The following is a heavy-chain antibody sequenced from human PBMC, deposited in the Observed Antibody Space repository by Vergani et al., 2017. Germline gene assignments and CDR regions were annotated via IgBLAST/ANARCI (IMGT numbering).Heavy chain of an antibody. D-gene: IGHD1/OR15-1a*01. CDR3: GRKQSPASLMDKPIDI. CDR1: GFIFSDYY. J-gene: IGHJ5*02. CDR2: ISDGGETK. V-gene: IGHV3-11*01. Sequence: QVQLVESGGDVVKPGGSLRLSCAASGFIFSDYYMTWIRQTPGKGLEWLAHISDGGETKMYAESLKGRFTVSRDNTKNLLILQMKTLKVDDTATYYCGRKQSPASLMDKPIDIWGQGTLVTVSS.